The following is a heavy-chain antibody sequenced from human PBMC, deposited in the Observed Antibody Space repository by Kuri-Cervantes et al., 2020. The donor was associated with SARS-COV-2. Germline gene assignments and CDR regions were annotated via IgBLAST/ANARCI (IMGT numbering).Heavy chain of an antibody. D-gene: IGHD3-22*01. CDR3: ARGAHYYDSSSYPEWFDP. V-gene: IGHV3-20*01. Sequence: LSLTCAASGFTFDDYGMSWVRQAPGKGLEWVSGINWSDTSTGYADSVKGRFTISRDNARNSVYLQMNSLRAEDTALYHCARGAHYYDSSSYPEWFDPWGQGTLVTVSS. CDR1: GFTFDDYG. CDR2: INWSDTST. J-gene: IGHJ5*02.